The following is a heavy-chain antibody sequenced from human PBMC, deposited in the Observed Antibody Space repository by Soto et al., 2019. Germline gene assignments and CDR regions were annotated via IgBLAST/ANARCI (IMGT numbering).Heavy chain of an antibody. J-gene: IGHJ5*02. CDR2: ISAYNGNT. Sequence: ASVKLSCEACGDSFTSYGISWVRQAPGQGLEWMGWISAYNGNTNYAQKLQGRVTMTTDTSTSTAYMELRSLRSDDTAVYYCARLPSVAPREWFDPWGQGTLVTVSS. V-gene: IGHV1-18*01. CDR3: ARLPSVAPREWFDP. CDR1: GDSFTSYG. D-gene: IGHD2-2*01.